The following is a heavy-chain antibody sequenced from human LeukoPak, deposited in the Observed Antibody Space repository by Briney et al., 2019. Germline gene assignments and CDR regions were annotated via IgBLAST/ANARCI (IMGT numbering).Heavy chain of an antibody. D-gene: IGHD3-10*01. Sequence: GGSLRLSCSASGLTLSGYWMHWVRQIPGKGLVWVSRIDSDGSGTSYADSVKGRFTISRDNAKNTLYLQMNSLRVEDTAVYYCARGRGPYGWFDPWGQGTLVTVSS. V-gene: IGHV3-74*01. J-gene: IGHJ5*02. CDR3: ARGRGPYGWFDP. CDR1: GLTLSGYW. CDR2: IDSDGSGT.